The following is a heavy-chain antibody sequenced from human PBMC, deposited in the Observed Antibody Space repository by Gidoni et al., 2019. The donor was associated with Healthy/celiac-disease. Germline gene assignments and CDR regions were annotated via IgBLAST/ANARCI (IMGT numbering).Heavy chain of an antibody. Sequence: QVQLVESGGGVVQPGRSLRLSCAASGFTFRSHGMHWVRQAPGKGLEWVAVIWYDGSNKYYADSVKGRFTISRDNSKNTLYLQMNSLRAEDTAVYYCARVDTVLGGRGGPFDYWGQGTLVTVSS. J-gene: IGHJ4*02. V-gene: IGHV3-33*01. CDR1: GFTFRSHG. CDR2: IWYDGSNK. D-gene: IGHD3-16*01. CDR3: ARVDTVLGGRGGPFDY.